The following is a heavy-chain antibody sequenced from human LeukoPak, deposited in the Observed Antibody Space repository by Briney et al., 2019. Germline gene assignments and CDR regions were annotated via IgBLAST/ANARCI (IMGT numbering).Heavy chain of an antibody. CDR1: GGSISDYY. J-gene: IGHJ6*03. Sequence: SETLSLTCTVSGGSISDYYWNWIRQPAGKGLEWIGRLYISGTAHYSPSLKNRVTMSVDTSKNQFSLTLPSVTAADTAVYFCAREGDIPGSHPSSYSYYRDVWGKGTAATVSS. CDR3: AREGDIPGSHPSSYSYYRDV. D-gene: IGHD2-2*01. CDR2: LYISGTA. V-gene: IGHV4-4*07.